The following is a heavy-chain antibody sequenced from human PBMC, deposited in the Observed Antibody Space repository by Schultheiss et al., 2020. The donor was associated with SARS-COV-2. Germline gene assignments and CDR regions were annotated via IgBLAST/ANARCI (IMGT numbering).Heavy chain of an antibody. D-gene: IGHD3-10*01. CDR2: IYYSGST. Sequence: LRLSCAVYGGSFSGYYWSWIRQPPGKGLEWIGYIYYSGSTYYNPSLKSRVTISVDTSKNQFSLKLSSVTAADTAVYYCAREHGSGEMDVWGQGTTVTVSS. CDR3: AREHGSGEMDV. CDR1: GGSFSGYY. V-gene: IGHV4-34*09. J-gene: IGHJ6*02.